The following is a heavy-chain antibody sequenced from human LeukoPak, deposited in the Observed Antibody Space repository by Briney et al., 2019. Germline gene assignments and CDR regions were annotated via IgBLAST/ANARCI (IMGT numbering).Heavy chain of an antibody. CDR3: ARQTYDSDVDY. CDR2: ITNNGGTT. V-gene: IGHV3-64*01. Sequence: GGSLRLSCGASGFTFSSYAMHWVRQAPGKGLEYVSAITNNGGTTYYANSVKGRFAISRDNAKNSLYLQMNSLRAEDTALYYCARQTYDSDVDYWGQGTLVTVSS. J-gene: IGHJ4*02. D-gene: IGHD3-10*01. CDR1: GFTFSSYA.